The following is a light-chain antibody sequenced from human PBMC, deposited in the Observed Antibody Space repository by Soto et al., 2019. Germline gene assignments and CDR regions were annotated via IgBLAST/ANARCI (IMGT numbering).Light chain of an antibody. CDR3: MQALQTPLT. CDR1: PSLLHSNGYNY. J-gene: IGKJ4*01. V-gene: IGKV2-28*01. Sequence: DIVMTQSPLSLPVTPGEPASISCRSSPSLLHSNGYNYLDWYLQKPGQSPQLLIYLGSNRASGAPDRFSGSGSGTDFTLKISRVEAEDVRVYYCMQALQTPLTFGGGTKVEIK. CDR2: LGS.